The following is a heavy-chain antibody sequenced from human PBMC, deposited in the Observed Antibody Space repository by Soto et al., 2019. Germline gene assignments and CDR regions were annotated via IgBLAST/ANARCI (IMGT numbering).Heavy chain of an antibody. CDR2: INHSGST. D-gene: IGHD2-15*01. CDR1: GGSFSGYY. Sequence: SETLSLTCAVYGGSFSGYYWSWIRQPPGKGLEWIGEINHSGSTNYNPSLKSRVTISVDTSKNQFSLKLSSVTAADTAVYYCARGGHPEGVVAAPFDYWGQGTLVTVSS. J-gene: IGHJ4*02. CDR3: ARGGHPEGVVAAPFDY. V-gene: IGHV4-34*01.